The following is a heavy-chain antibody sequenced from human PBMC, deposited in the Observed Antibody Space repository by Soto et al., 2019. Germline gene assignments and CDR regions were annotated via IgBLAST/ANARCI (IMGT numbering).Heavy chain of an antibody. J-gene: IGHJ4*02. CDR3: ARPGSGIAAAGTLYFDY. D-gene: IGHD6-13*01. V-gene: IGHV5-51*01. CDR2: IYPGDSDT. Sequence: GESLKISCKGSGYSFTSYWIGWVRQMPGKGLEWMGIIYPGDSDTRYSPSFQGQVTISAGKSISTAYLQWSSLKASDTAMYYCARPGSGIAAAGTLYFDYWGQGTLVTVSS. CDR1: GYSFTSYW.